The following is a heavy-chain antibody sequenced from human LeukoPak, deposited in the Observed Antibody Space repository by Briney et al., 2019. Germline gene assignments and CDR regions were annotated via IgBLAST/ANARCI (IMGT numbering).Heavy chain of an antibody. D-gene: IGHD6-13*01. CDR3: ARAFRYSSSWPRVGWFDP. CDR1: GGSFSGYY. J-gene: IGHJ5*02. Sequence: SETLSLTCAVYGGSFSGYYWSWIRQPPGNGLEWIGEINHSGSTNYNPSLKSRVTISVDTSKNQFSLKLSSVTAADTAVYYCARAFRYSSSWPRVGWFDPWGQGTLVTVSS. V-gene: IGHV4-34*01. CDR2: INHSGST.